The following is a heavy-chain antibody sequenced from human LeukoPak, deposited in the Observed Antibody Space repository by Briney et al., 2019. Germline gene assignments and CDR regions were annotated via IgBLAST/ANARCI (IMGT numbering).Heavy chain of an antibody. J-gene: IGHJ5*02. CDR2: INHSGST. D-gene: IGHD5-12*01. CDR1: GGSFSGYY. Sequence: SETLSLTCAVYGGSFSGYYWSWIRQPPGRGLEWIGEINHSGSTNYNPSLKSRVAISVDTSKTQFSLKLSSVTAADTAVYYCARGRIVATIRWFDPWGQGTLVTVSS. V-gene: IGHV4-34*01. CDR3: ARGRIVATIRWFDP.